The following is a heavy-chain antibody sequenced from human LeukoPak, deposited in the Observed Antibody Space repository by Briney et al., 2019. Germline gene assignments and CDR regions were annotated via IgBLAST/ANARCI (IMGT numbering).Heavy chain of an antibody. CDR2: ISSSSTTI. CDR1: GFIFSSYS. Sequence: GGSLRLSCAASGFIFSSYSMIWVRRAPGKGLEWLSYISSSSTTIYYADSVKGRFTISRDNAKNSLYLQMNSLKAEDTAVYYCARNRFPITGTTNNYYYMDVWGKGTTVTVSS. J-gene: IGHJ6*03. CDR3: ARNRFPITGTTNNYYYMDV. D-gene: IGHD1-7*01. V-gene: IGHV3-48*04.